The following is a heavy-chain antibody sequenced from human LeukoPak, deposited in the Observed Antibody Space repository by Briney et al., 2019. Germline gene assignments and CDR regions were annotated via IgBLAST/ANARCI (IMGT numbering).Heavy chain of an antibody. CDR1: GGSISSGAYY. Sequence: SETLSLTCTVSGGSISSGAYYWSWIRQPPGKGLEWIGYIYYSGITNYNPSLKSRVTISVDTSKNQFSLKLSSVTAADTAVYYCARRLQQLVRADNWSDPWGQGTLVTVSS. CDR2: IYYSGIT. V-gene: IGHV4-61*08. J-gene: IGHJ5*02. D-gene: IGHD6-13*01. CDR3: ARRLQQLVRADNWSDP.